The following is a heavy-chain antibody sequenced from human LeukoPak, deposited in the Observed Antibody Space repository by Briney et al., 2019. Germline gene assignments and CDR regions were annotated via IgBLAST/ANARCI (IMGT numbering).Heavy chain of an antibody. CDR3: AKVGGPAWIGESYWYFQH. V-gene: IGHV3-30*18. Sequence: GGSLRLSCAASGFTFSSYGMHWVRQAPGKGLEWVAVISYDGSNKYYADSVRGRFTISRDNSKNTLYLQMNSLRAEDTAVYYCAKVGGPAWIGESYWYFQHWGQGTLVTVSS. CDR1: GFTFSSYG. CDR2: ISYDGSNK. D-gene: IGHD3-10*01. J-gene: IGHJ1*01.